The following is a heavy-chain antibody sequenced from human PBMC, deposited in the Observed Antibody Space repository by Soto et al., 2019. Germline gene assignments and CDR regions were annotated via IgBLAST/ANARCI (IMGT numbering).Heavy chain of an antibody. V-gene: IGHV3-23*01. Sequence: GGSLRLSCAAFGFTFSSYAMSWVRQAPGKGLEWVSSISGSGGTSYYADSVKGRFTLSRDNSKNTLYLQMNSLRAEDTAVYYCAKGGYYYDTSGPTFEYWGRGTLVTVSS. J-gene: IGHJ4*02. CDR1: GFTFSSYA. CDR3: AKGGYYYDTSGPTFEY. D-gene: IGHD3-22*01. CDR2: ISGSGGTS.